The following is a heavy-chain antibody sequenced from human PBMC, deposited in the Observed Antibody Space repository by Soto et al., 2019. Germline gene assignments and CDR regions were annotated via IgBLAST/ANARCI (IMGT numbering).Heavy chain of an antibody. CDR2: IDSDGNST. CDR1: GFPFSSYW. J-gene: IGHJ3*02. D-gene: IGHD3-10*01. V-gene: IGHV3-74*03. Sequence: GGSLRLSCAASGFPFSSYWIHWVRPVPGKGLVWVSHIDSDGNSTTYADSVKGRFIISRDNAKNSLYLQMNSLRAEDTAVYYCARNHLWSSHAFEMWGQGTMVTVSS. CDR3: ARNHLWSSHAFEM.